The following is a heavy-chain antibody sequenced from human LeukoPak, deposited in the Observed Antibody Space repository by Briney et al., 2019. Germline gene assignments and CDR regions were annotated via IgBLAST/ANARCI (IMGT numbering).Heavy chain of an antibody. Sequence: GGSLRLSCAASGFTFSSYAMSWVRQAPGKGLEWVSAISGSGGSTYYADSVKGRFAISRDNSKNTLYLQMNSLRAEDTAVYYCAKDRSGSYTLDYWGQGTLVTVSS. D-gene: IGHD1-26*01. CDR1: GFTFSSYA. CDR2: ISGSGGST. CDR3: AKDRSGSYTLDY. J-gene: IGHJ4*02. V-gene: IGHV3-23*01.